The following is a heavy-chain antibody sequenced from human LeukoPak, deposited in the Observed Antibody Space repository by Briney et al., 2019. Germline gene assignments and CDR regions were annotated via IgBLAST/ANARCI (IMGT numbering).Heavy chain of an antibody. CDR3: ARQTGSGLFILP. CDR2: IYTSGST. Sequence: TLSLTCTVSGGSISSGSYYWSWIRQPAGKGLEWIGRIYTSGSTNYNPSLKSRVTISVDRSKNQFSLMLTSVTSAARALYYCARQTGSGLFILPGGQGTLVTVSS. V-gene: IGHV4-61*02. J-gene: IGHJ4*02. D-gene: IGHD3/OR15-3a*01. CDR1: GGSISSGSYY.